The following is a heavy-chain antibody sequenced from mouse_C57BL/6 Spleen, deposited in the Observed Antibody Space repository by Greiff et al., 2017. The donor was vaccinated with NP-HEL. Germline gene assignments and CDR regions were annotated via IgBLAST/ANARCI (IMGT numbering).Heavy chain of an antibody. J-gene: IGHJ2*01. V-gene: IGHV1-74*01. CDR3: AIPLVASYYFDY. Sequence: QVQLQQPGAELVKPGASVKVSCKASGYTFPSYWMHWVKQRPGQGLEWIGRIHPSDSDTNYNKKFKGKATLTVDKSSSTAYMQLSSLTSEDSAVYYCAIPLVASYYFDYWGQGTTLTVSS. D-gene: IGHD1-1*01. CDR2: IHPSDSDT. CDR1: GYTFPSYW.